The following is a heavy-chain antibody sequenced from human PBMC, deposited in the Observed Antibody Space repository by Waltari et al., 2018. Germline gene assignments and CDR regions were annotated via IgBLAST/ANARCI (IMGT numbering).Heavy chain of an antibody. J-gene: IGHJ4*02. CDR1: GFTFSSYA. V-gene: IGHV3-30-3*01. Sequence: QVQLVESGGGVVQPGRSLRLYCAASGFTFSSYAMTWVRQAPGKGLEWVAVISYDGSNKYYADSVKGRFTISRDNSKNTLYLQMNSLRAEDTAVYYCARAFMKAYFDYWGQGTLVTVSS. CDR3: ARAFMKAYFDY. D-gene: IGHD3-16*01. CDR2: ISYDGSNK.